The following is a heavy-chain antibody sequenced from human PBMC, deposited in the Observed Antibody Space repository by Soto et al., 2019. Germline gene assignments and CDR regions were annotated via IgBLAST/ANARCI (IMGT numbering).Heavy chain of an antibody. V-gene: IGHV4-4*02. D-gene: IGHD4-17*01. CDR1: SGSISSSNW. Sequence: NPSETLSLTCAVSSGSISSSNWWSWVRQPPGKGLEWIGEIYHSGSTNYNPSLKSRVTISVDKSKNQFSLKLSSVTAADTAVYYCARGPVTATYYFDYWGQGTLVTVSS. CDR2: IYHSGST. CDR3: ARGPVTATYYFDY. J-gene: IGHJ4*02.